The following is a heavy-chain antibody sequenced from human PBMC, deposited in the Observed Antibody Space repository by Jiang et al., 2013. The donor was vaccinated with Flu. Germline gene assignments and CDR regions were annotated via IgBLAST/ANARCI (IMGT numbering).Heavy chain of an antibody. CDR1: GGSISSSSYY. CDR2: IYYSGST. Sequence: LLKPSETLSLTCTVSGGSISSSSYYWGWIRQPPGKGLEWIGSIYYSGSTYYNPSLKSRVTISVDTSKNQFSLKLSSVTAADTAVYYCARGSRTRDNWFDPWGQGTLVTVSS. V-gene: IGHV4-39*01. J-gene: IGHJ5*02. D-gene: IGHD3/OR15-3a*01. CDR3: ARGSRTRDNWFDP.